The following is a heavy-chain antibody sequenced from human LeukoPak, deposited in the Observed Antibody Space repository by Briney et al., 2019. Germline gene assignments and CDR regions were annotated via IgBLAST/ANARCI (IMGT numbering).Heavy chain of an antibody. CDR3: ARGLLPRKRGYFDY. D-gene: IGHD2-15*01. Sequence: SETLSLTCAVYGGSFSGYYWSWIRQPPGKGLEWIGEINHSGSTNYNPSLKSRVTISVDTSKNQFSLKLSSVTAADTAVYYCARGLLPRKRGYFDYWGQGTLVTVSS. CDR2: INHSGST. V-gene: IGHV4-34*01. CDR1: GGSFSGYY. J-gene: IGHJ4*02.